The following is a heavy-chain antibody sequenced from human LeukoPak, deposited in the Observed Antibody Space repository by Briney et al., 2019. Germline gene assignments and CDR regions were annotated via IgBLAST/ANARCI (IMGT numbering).Heavy chain of an antibody. D-gene: IGHD5-24*01. CDR1: GGSISSYY. CDR3: ARGYGDGYEDY. CDR2: IYYSGST. J-gene: IGHJ4*02. V-gene: IGHV4-59*08. Sequence: SETLSLTCTVSGGSISSYYWSWIRQPPGKGLEWIGYIYYSGSTNYNPSLKSRVTISVDTSKNQFSLKLSSVTAADTAVYYCARGYGDGYEDYGGQGTLVTVSS.